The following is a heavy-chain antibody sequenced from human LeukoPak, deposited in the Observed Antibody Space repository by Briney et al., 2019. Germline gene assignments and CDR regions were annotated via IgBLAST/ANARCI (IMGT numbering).Heavy chain of an antibody. D-gene: IGHD5-18*01. CDR1: RYTFTGYY. CDR3: ARDTRKYSYGLIDY. V-gene: IGHV1-2*02. Sequence: ASVKVSCKASRYTFTGYYMHWVRQAPGQGLEWVGWINPNSGGTNYAQKFQGRVTMTRDTSISTAYMELSRLRSDDTAVYYCARDTRKYSYGLIDYWGQGTLVTVSS. J-gene: IGHJ4*02. CDR2: INPNSGGT.